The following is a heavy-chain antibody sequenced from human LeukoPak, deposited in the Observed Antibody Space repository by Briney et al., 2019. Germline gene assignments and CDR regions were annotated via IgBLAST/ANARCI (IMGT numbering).Heavy chain of an antibody. CDR2: IYSGGST. D-gene: IGHD3-3*01. V-gene: IGHV3-66*01. J-gene: IGHJ6*03. CDR3: AKIAAWSGYYMDV. CDR1: GFTVSSNY. Sequence: GGSLRLSCAASGFTVSSNYMSWVRQAPGKGLDWVSVIYSGGSTYYADSVKGRFTISRDNSKNTLYLQMNSLRAEDTAVYYCAKIAAWSGYYMDVWGKGTTVTVSS.